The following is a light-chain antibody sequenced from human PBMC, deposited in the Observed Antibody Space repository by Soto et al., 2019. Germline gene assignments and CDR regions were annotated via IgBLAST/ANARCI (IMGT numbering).Light chain of an antibody. Sequence: DIQMTQSPSTLSAYVGERVTITCRASQSISPWLAWYQKKPGKAPNLLIYRASNLQTGVPSRFSGSGSGTEFTLTINSLQPDDFATYYCQQYNSYWTFGQGTKVEIK. CDR3: QQYNSYWT. V-gene: IGKV1-5*03. CDR2: RAS. CDR1: QSISPW. J-gene: IGKJ1*01.